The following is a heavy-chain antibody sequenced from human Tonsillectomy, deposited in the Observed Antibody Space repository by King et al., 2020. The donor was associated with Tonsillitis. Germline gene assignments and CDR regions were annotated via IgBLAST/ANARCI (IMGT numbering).Heavy chain of an antibody. J-gene: IGHJ4*02. Sequence: QLQESGPGLVKPSETLSLTCTVSGGSISSYYWSWIRQPPGKGLEWIGYIYYSGSTNYNPSLKSRVTISVDTSKNQFSLKLSSVTAADTAVYYCAREGDYCSGGSCHDYWGQGTLVTVSS. V-gene: IGHV4-59*01. CDR1: GGSISSYY. CDR3: AREGDYCSGGSCHDY. D-gene: IGHD2-15*01. CDR2: IYYSGST.